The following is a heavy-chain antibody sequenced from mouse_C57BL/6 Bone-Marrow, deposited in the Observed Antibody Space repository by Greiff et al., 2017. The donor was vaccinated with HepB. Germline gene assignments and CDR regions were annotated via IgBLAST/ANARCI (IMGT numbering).Heavy chain of an antibody. J-gene: IGHJ1*03. Sequence: EVQGVESGPGMVKPSQSLSLTCTVTGYSITSGYDWHWIRHFPGNKLEWMGYISYSGSTNYNPSLKSRISITHDTSTNHFFLKLNSVTTEDTATYYCVRFNYYGSSYWYFDVWGTGTTVTVSS. CDR2: ISYSGST. D-gene: IGHD1-1*01. CDR1: GYSITSGYD. V-gene: IGHV3-1*01. CDR3: VRFNYYGSSYWYFDV.